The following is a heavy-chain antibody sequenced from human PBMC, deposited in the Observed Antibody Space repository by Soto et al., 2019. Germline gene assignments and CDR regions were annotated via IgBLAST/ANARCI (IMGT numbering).Heavy chain of an antibody. CDR1: GGTVSSYT. J-gene: IGHJ4*02. D-gene: IGHD1-7*01. CDR2: IIPILGIA. V-gene: IGHV1-69*02. CDR3: ARGYAGTTITLDY. Sequence: SVKVSCNASGGTVSSYTISLVRHPPGQGLEWMGRIIPILGIANYAQKFQGRVTITADKSTSTAYMELSSLRSEDTAVYYCARGYAGTTITLDYWGQGTLVTVSS.